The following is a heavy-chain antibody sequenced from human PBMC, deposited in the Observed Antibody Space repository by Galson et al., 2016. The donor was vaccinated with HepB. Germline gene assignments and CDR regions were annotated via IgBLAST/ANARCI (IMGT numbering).Heavy chain of an antibody. Sequence: SLRLSCAVSGFTFSNYAMSWVRQAPGKGLEWVSSIGGSGGGTYYADSVKGRFTISRDNFRDTLYLHMNSLRAEDTAVYYCAKMPDAVVEPATFDYWGQGTLVVVSS. CDR2: IGGSGGGT. CDR3: AKMPDAVVEPATFDY. V-gene: IGHV3-23*01. D-gene: IGHD2-2*01. J-gene: IGHJ4*02. CDR1: GFTFSNYA.